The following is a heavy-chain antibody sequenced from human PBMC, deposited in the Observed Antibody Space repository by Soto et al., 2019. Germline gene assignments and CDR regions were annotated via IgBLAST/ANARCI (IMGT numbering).Heavy chain of an antibody. V-gene: IGHV4-59*01. CDR1: GGSLSSYF. Sequence: QVQLQESGPGLVKPSETLSLTCTVSGGSLSSYFWNWIRQSPGKGLDWIGYISYTGSTNYNPSLKSRGTISSDTSKNLFSLKLYSVTAADTAVYYCARGAVPTPNWFDPWGQGTLVTVSS. CDR2: ISYTGST. J-gene: IGHJ5*02. D-gene: IGHD2-2*01. CDR3: ARGAVPTPNWFDP.